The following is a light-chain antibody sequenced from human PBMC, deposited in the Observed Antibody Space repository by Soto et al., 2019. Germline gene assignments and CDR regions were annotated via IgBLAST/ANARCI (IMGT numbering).Light chain of an antibody. V-gene: IGKV1-5*01. CDR2: DAS. Sequence: DIPMTQSPSTLSASVGDRVTITCRASQSISSWLAWYQQKPGKAPKLLIYDASSLESGVPSRFSGSGSGTEFTLTISSLQPDDFATYYCQQYNSYSQFGQGTKVEIK. CDR3: QQYNSYSQ. J-gene: IGKJ1*01. CDR1: QSISSW.